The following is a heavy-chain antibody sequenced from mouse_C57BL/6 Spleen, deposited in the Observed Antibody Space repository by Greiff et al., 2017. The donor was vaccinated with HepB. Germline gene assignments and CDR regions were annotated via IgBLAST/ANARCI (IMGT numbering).Heavy chain of an antibody. V-gene: IGHV1-42*01. Sequence: VQLQQSGPELVKPGASVKISCKASGYSFTGYYMNWVKQSPEKSLEWIGEINPSTGGTTYNQKFKAKATLTVDKSSSTAYMQLKSLTSEDSAVYYCARGLAYAMDYWGQGTSVTVSS. J-gene: IGHJ4*01. CDR3: ARGLAYAMDY. CDR2: INPSTGGT. CDR1: GYSFTGYY.